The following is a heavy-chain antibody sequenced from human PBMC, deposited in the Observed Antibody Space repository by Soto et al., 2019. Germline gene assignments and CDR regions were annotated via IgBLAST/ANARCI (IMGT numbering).Heavy chain of an antibody. CDR1: GFSLSSGGGA. J-gene: IGHJ5*02. V-gene: IGHV2-5*01. Sequence: QITLKESGPTLVKSTQTLTLTCTFSGFSLSSGGGAVGWIRQPPGKALEWLAIIYASGGTHYSPSLKTRLTITKDTSKTQVVLTRTNMDPVDTATYFCGHRRDVATRCWFDPWGQGILVTVSS. D-gene: IGHD2-15*01. CDR3: GHRRDVATRCWFDP. CDR2: IYASGGT.